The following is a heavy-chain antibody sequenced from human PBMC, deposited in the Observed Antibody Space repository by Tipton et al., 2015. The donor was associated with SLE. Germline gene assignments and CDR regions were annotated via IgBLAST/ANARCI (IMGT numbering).Heavy chain of an antibody. J-gene: IGHJ6*02. CDR1: GGSISSGGYS. D-gene: IGHD1-26*01. V-gene: IGHV4-30-2*01. Sequence: TLSLTCAVSGGSISSGGYSWSWIRQPPGKGLEWIGYIYHSGSTYYNPSLKSRVTISVDRSKNQFSLKLSSVTAADTAVYYCAKDPAPYVGYYYGMDVWGQGTTVTVSS. CDR2: IYHSGST. CDR3: AKDPAPYVGYYYGMDV.